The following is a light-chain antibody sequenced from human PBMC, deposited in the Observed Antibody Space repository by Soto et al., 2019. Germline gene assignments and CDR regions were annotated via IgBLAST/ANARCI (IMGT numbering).Light chain of an antibody. V-gene: IGKV3-11*01. CDR2: GSS. Sequence: SQSVNSYLAWYQHKPGQAPRLLIYGSSKRATGIPDRFRGSGSGSEFTLTITSLEPEDFAVYFCQHRDGCPPVTFGQGTRLEI. CDR1: QSVNSY. J-gene: IGKJ5*01. CDR3: QHRDGCPPVT.